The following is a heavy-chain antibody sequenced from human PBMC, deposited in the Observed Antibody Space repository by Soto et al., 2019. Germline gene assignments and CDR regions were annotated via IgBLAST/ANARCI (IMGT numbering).Heavy chain of an antibody. V-gene: IGHV3-48*02. CDR2: IGYGSNPTI. CDR3: ARDHNWAFDY. D-gene: IGHD3-16*01. J-gene: IGHJ4*02. Sequence: EVQLVESGGGLVQPGGSLRLSCAVSGFTFNDYSVNWVRQAPGKGLEWVSYIGYGSNPTIYYADSVKGRFTISRDTAKNSRFLQMDSLRDEDTAVYYCARDHNWAFDYWGQGTPVTVSS. CDR1: GFTFNDYS.